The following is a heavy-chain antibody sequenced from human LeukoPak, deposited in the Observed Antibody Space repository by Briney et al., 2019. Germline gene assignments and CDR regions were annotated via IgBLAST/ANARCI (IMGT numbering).Heavy chain of an antibody. Sequence: GSSVKVSCKASGGTFSSYAISWVRQAPGQGLEWMGGIIPIFGTANYAQKFQGRVTITADESTSTAYMELSSLRSEDTAVYYCAKAEGATIAPPSPYYYGMDVWGQGTTVTVSS. CDR2: IIPIFGTA. D-gene: IGHD1-26*01. J-gene: IGHJ6*02. CDR1: GGTFSSYA. CDR3: AKAEGATIAPPSPYYYGMDV. V-gene: IGHV1-69*01.